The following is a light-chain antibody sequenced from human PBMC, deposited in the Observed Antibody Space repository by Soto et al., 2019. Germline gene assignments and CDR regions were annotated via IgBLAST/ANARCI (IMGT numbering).Light chain of an antibody. J-gene: IGKJ2*01. CDR2: WAS. CDR1: QNFIHTSSNKSY. V-gene: IGKV4-1*01. CDR3: QQYYTTPRT. Sequence: DIVMTQSPDSLAVSLGERATSNCKSSQNFIHTSSNKSYLAWYQQKPGQPPELLLYWASARESGVPDRFSGSGSGTDFTLTISSLQAEDVAVYYCQQYYTTPRTFGQGTKVDIK.